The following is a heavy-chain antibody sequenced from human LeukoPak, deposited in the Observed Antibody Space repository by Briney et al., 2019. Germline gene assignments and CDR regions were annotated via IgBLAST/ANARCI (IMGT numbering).Heavy chain of an antibody. J-gene: IGHJ4*02. V-gene: IGHV4-4*07. CDR1: GGSISSYY. Sequence: SETLSLTCTVSGGSISSYYWSWIRQPAGKGLEWIGRIYTSGSTNYNPSLKSRVTMSVDTSKNQFSLKLSSVTAADTAIYYCARDDRAGSLFAYWGQGTLVTVSS. D-gene: IGHD6-19*01. CDR2: IYTSGST. CDR3: ARDDRAGSLFAY.